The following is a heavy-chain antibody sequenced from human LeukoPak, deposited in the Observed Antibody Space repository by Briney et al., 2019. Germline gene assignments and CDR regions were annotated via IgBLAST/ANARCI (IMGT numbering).Heavy chain of an antibody. V-gene: IGHV3-23*01. CDR1: GFTFSSYA. CDR2: ISGSGGST. CDR3: AKLSGDILTGYYLYYFDY. J-gene: IGHJ4*02. D-gene: IGHD3-9*01. Sequence: PGGSLRLSCAASGFTFSSYAMSWVRQAPGKGLEWVSAISGSGGSTYYADSVKGRFTISRDNSKNTLYLQMNSLRAEDTAVYYCAKLSGDILTGYYLYYFDYWGQGTLVNVSS.